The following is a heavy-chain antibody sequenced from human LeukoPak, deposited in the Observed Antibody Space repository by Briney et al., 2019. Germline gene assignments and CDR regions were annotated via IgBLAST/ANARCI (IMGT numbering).Heavy chain of an antibody. V-gene: IGHV1-2*02. D-gene: IGHD6-6*01. J-gene: IGHJ4*02. Sequence: EASVTVSCTASGYTFTGYYIHWVRQAPGQGLEWVGWINPNTGGTNYAQRFQGRVTMTGDTSISTAYMELSRLRSDDTAVYYCARDFEYNSATYYFDYWGQGTLVTVSS. CDR2: INPNTGGT. CDR1: GYTFTGYY. CDR3: ARDFEYNSATYYFDY.